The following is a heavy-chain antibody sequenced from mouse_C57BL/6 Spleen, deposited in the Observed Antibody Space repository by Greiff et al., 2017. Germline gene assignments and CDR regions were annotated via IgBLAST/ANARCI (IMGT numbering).Heavy chain of an antibody. Sequence: EVKVEQSGGGLVQPGGSMKLSCAASGFTFSDAWMDWVRQSPEKGLGWVAEIRTNANNPASYYADSVKGRFTISRDESKSSVYLRMNILRAEDTDIDYCTRSLYDNRFAYWGQGTLVTVSA. CDR3: TRSLYDNRFAY. D-gene: IGHD2-3*01. CDR2: IRTNANNPAS. V-gene: IGHV6-6*01. CDR1: GFTFSDAW. J-gene: IGHJ3*01.